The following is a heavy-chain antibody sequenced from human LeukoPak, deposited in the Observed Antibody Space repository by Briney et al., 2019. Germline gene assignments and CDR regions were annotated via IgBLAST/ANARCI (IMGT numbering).Heavy chain of an antibody. CDR2: ISHDGSNK. D-gene: IGHD3-9*01. CDR3: AKGRYDILTGYPWYFDY. CDR1: GFTFSNYW. Sequence: GGSLRLSCAASGFTFSNYWMLWVRQAPGKGLEWVAGISHDGSNKYYADPVKGRLTISRDNSKNTLYLQMNSLRPEDTAVYYCAKGRYDILTGYPWYFDYWGQGTLVTVSS. V-gene: IGHV3-30*18. J-gene: IGHJ4*02.